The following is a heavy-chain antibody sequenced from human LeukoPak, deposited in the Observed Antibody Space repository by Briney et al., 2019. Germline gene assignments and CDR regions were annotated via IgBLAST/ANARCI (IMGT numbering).Heavy chain of an antibody. CDR2: IYSSGNT. CDR1: GFTVSSSY. J-gene: IGHJ3*02. D-gene: IGHD3-10*01. Sequence: GGSLRLSCAASGFTVSSSYMNWVRQAPGKGLEWVSVIYSSGNTFYADSVEGRFTISRDNSKNTLYLQMNSLRVEDTAVYFCARTLTMARVDIWGQGTMVTVSS. CDR3: ARTLTMARVDI. V-gene: IGHV3-53*01.